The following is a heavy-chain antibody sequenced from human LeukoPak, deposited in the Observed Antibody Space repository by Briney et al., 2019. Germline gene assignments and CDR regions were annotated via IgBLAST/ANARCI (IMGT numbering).Heavy chain of an antibody. CDR2: ISAYNGNT. J-gene: IGHJ6*03. CDR1: GYTFTSYG. D-gene: IGHD4-11*01. V-gene: IGHV1-18*01. CDR3: ARDLAMTTQYYYYYMDV. Sequence: ASVKVSCKASGYTFTSYGISWVRQAPGQGLERMGWISAYNGNTNYAQKLQGRVTMTTDTSTSTAYMELRSLRSDDTAVYYCARDLAMTTQYYYYYMDVWGKGTTVTVSS.